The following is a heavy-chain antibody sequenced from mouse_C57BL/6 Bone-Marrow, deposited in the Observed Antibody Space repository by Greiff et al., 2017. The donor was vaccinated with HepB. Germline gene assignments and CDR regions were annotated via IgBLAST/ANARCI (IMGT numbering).Heavy chain of an antibody. Sequence: ESGPGLVKPSQSLSLTCSVTGYSITSGYYWNWIRQFPGNKLEWMGYISYDGSNNYNPSLKNRISITRDTSKNQFFLKLNSVTTEDTATYYCARESWGVDYWGQGTTLTVSS. CDR1: GYSITSGYY. CDR2: ISYDGSN. CDR3: ARESWGVDY. D-gene: IGHD4-1*01. J-gene: IGHJ2*01. V-gene: IGHV3-6*01.